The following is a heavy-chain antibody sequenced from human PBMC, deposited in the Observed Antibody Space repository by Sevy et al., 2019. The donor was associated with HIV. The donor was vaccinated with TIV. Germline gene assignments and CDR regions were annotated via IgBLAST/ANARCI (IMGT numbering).Heavy chain of an antibody. V-gene: IGHV4-34*01. CDR3: ARGPHYYDSSGYTFDY. J-gene: IGHJ4*02. CDR1: GGSFSGYY. Sequence: TLSLTCAVYGGSFSGYYWSWIRQPPGKGLEWIGEINHSGSTNYNPSLKSRVTISVDTSKNQFSLKLSSVTAADTAVYYCARGPHYYDSSGYTFDYWGQGTLVTVSS. CDR2: INHSGST. D-gene: IGHD3-22*01.